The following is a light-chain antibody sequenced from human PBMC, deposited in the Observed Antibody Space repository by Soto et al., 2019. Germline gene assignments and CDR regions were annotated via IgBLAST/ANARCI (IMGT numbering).Light chain of an antibody. V-gene: IGLV2-8*01. CDR3: SSYAGSLYV. Sequence: QSALTQPPSASGSPGQSVTISCTGTSSDVGGYNYVSWYQQHPGKAPKLMIYEVSKRPSGVPDRFSGSKSGNTASLTVSGLQAEDEADYYCSSYAGSLYVFGTGTKLNVL. CDR2: EVS. J-gene: IGLJ1*01. CDR1: SSDVGGYNY.